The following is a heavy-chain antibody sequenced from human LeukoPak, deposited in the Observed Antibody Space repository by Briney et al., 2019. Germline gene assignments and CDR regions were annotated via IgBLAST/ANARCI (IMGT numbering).Heavy chain of an antibody. Sequence: PSETLSLTCTVSGGSISSSSYYWGWIRQPPGKGLEWIGSIYYSGSTYYNPPLKSRVTISVDTSKNQFSLKLSSVTAADTAVYYCARGGPGGTYYYDSSGYQQGYYYGMDVWGQGTTVTVSS. D-gene: IGHD3-22*01. J-gene: IGHJ6*02. V-gene: IGHV4-39*01. CDR1: GGSISSSSYY. CDR3: ARGGPGGTYYYDSSGYQQGYYYGMDV. CDR2: IYYSGST.